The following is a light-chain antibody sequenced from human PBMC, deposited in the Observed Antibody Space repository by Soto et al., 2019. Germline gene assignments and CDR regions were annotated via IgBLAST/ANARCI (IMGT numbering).Light chain of an antibody. V-gene: IGLV1-44*01. Sequence: QSVVTQPPSESGSPGQGATISCSGSNSNIGSDIVNCYQLLPGAAPEVLINTTNQRPSGVPERFSGSKSGTSASLAISGLQSEDEANSSCATWDGGPTCPFVFGTGTKVTVL. J-gene: IGLJ1*01. CDR2: TTN. CDR1: NSNIGSDI. CDR3: ATWDGGPTCPFV.